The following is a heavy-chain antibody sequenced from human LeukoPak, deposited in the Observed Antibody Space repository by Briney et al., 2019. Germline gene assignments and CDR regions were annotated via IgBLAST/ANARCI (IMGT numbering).Heavy chain of an antibody. CDR2: ISGSGGST. J-gene: IGHJ4*02. CDR3: AKDQETPLDPIDY. CDR1: GFTFRDYA. V-gene: IGHV3-23*01. Sequence: PGGSLRLSCVASGFTFRDYAMSWVRQAPGKGLEWVSAISGSGGSTYYADSVKGRFTISRDNSKNTLYLQMNSLRAEDTAVYYCAKDQETPLDPIDYWGQGTLVTVSS.